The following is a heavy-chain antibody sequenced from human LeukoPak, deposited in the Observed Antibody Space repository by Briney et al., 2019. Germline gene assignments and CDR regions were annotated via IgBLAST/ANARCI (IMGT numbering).Heavy chain of an antibody. Sequence: GASVKVSCKASGYTFTSYGISWVRQAPGQGLEWMGWISAYNGSTNYAQKLQGRVTMTTDTSTSTAYMELRSLRSDDTAVYYCARGSKWELPPYFDYWGQGTLVTVSS. CDR2: ISAYNGST. D-gene: IGHD1-26*01. J-gene: IGHJ4*02. CDR1: GYTFTSYG. CDR3: ARGSKWELPPYFDY. V-gene: IGHV1-18*01.